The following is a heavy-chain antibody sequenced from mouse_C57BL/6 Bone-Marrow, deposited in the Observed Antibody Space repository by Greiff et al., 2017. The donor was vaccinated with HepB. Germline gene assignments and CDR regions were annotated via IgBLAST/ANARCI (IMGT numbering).Heavy chain of an antibody. CDR3: TNHSPAKGSY. V-gene: IGHV1-64*01. D-gene: IGHD3-1*01. J-gene: IGHJ2*01. CDR1: GYTFTSYW. Sequence: QVQLQQPGAELVKPGASVKLSCKASGYTFTSYWMEWVKQRPGQGLEWIGMIHPNSGSTNYNEKFKSKATLTVDKSSSTAYMQLSILTSEDSAVYYCTNHSPAKGSYWGQGTTLTVSS. CDR2: IHPNSGST.